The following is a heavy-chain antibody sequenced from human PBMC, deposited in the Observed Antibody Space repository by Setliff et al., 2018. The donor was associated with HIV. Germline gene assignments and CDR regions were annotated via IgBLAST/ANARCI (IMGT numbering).Heavy chain of an antibody. J-gene: IGHJ5*02. V-gene: IGHV3-23*01. Sequence: GGSLRLSCAASGFTFSNSAMSWVRQALGEGLEWVPAILSTGERTFYADTVKGRFPISRDQAKNSLYLQMNSLRAEDTAVYYCARGPLSSSWYNWFDPWGQGTLVTVSS. CDR2: ILSTGERT. CDR3: ARGPLSSSWYNWFDP. D-gene: IGHD6-13*01. CDR1: GFTFSNSA.